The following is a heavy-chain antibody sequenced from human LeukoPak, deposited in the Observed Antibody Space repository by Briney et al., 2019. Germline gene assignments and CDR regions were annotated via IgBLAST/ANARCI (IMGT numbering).Heavy chain of an antibody. J-gene: IGHJ4*02. CDR3: ARVMGRYCSSTSCYVDY. CDR2: ISYDGSNK. V-gene: IGHV3-30*03. CDR1: GFTFSNYG. Sequence: GGSLRLSCAASGFTFSNYGFHWVRQAPGKGLERVAAISYDGSNKYYADSVKGRFTMSRDNSKNTLYLQMNSLRAEDTAVYYCARVMGRYCSSTSCYVDYWGQGTLVTVSS. D-gene: IGHD2-2*01.